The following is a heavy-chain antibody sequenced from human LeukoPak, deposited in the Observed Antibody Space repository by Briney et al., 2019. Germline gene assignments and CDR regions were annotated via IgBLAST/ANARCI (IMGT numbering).Heavy chain of an antibody. CDR1: GGSISSSSYY. V-gene: IGHV4-39*01. CDR3: ARPSRSGGYNYWYFDL. D-gene: IGHD5-24*01. Sequence: SETLSLTCTVSGGSISSSSYYWGWIRQPPGKGLEWIGSVSYSGSTYYNPSLKNRVTISVDTSNNQFSLKLRSVTAADTALYYCARPSRSGGYNYWYFDLWGRGTLVTVSS. CDR2: VSYSGST. J-gene: IGHJ2*01.